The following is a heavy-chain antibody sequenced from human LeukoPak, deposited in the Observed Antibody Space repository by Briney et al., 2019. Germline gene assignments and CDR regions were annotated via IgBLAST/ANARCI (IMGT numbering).Heavy chain of an antibody. Sequence: ASVKVSCKASGYTFTSYYMHWVRQAPGQGLEWMGIINPSGGSTSYAQKFQGRVTMTRDTSTSTVYMELSSLRSEDTAVYYCARGGQTTYYYDSSGYLQNPAGGDCFDYWGQGTLVTVSS. CDR3: ARGGQTTYYYDSSGYLQNPAGGDCFDY. J-gene: IGHJ4*02. D-gene: IGHD3-22*01. V-gene: IGHV1-46*01. CDR2: INPSGGST. CDR1: GYTFTSYY.